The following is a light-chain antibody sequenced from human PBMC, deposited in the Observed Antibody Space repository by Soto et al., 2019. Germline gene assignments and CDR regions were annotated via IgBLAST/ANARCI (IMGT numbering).Light chain of an antibody. CDR1: QSVSSSY. V-gene: IGKV3-20*01. Sequence: EIVLAQSPGTLSLSPGERATLSCRASQSVSSSYLAWYQQKPGQAPRLLIYGASYRATGIPDRFSGSGSGTDFPLTSSRVEPEDFAVYYCQQYGSSLYTFGQGTKLEIK. J-gene: IGKJ2*01. CDR2: GAS. CDR3: QQYGSSLYT.